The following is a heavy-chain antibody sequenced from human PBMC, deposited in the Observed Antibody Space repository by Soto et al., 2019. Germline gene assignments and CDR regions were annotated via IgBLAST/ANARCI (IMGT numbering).Heavy chain of an antibody. CDR2: INPSGGST. CDR3: ARDWSWNYCFDY. Sequence: QVQLVQSGAEVKKPGASVKVSCKASGYTFTSYYMHWVRQAPGQGLEWMGIINPSGGSTSYAQKFQGRVTMTRDTSTSTVYMELSRLRSEDTAVYYCARDWSWNYCFDYWGQGTLVTVSS. J-gene: IGHJ4*02. CDR1: GYTFTSYY. V-gene: IGHV1-46*01. D-gene: IGHD1-7*01.